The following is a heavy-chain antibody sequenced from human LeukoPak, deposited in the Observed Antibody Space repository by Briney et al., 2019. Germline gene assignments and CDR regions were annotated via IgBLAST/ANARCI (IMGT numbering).Heavy chain of an antibody. D-gene: IGHD2-2*01. CDR3: ARVSPIYQLFFWFDP. J-gene: IGHJ5*02. CDR2: INANNGDT. CDR1: GYTFTDYY. Sequence: ASVKVSCKASGYTFTDYYVHWVRQAPGQGLEWMGWINANNGDTNYAQKFQGRVTMTRDTSISTAYTDLTRLRSDDTAVYYRARVSPIYQLFFWFDPWGQGTLVTVPS. V-gene: IGHV1-2*02.